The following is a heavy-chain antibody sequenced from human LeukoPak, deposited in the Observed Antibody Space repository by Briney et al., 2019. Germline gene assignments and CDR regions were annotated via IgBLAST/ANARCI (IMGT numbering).Heavy chain of an antibody. J-gene: IGHJ5*02. D-gene: IGHD3-22*01. Sequence: ASVKVSCKASGGTFSSYATSWVRQAPGQGLEWMGRIIPIFGIANYAQKFQGRVTITADKSTSTAYMELSSLRSEDTAVYYCASRQYYYDAVGFDPWGQGTLVTVSS. CDR2: IIPIFGIA. CDR1: GGTFSSYA. CDR3: ASRQYYYDAVGFDP. V-gene: IGHV1-69*04.